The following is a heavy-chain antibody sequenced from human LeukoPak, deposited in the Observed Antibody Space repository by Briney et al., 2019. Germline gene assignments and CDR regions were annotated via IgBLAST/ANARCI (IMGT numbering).Heavy chain of an antibody. CDR3: AKGYYDSSGYYQDY. V-gene: IGHV3-30*02. D-gene: IGHD3-22*01. CDR1: GFTFSSYG. J-gene: IGHJ4*02. CDR2: IRYDGSNK. Sequence: GGSLRLSCAASGFTFSSYGMHWVRQAPGKGLEWVAFIRYDGSNKYYADSVKGRFTNSRDNSKNTLYLQMNSLRAEDTAVYYCAKGYYDSSGYYQDYWGQGTLVTVSS.